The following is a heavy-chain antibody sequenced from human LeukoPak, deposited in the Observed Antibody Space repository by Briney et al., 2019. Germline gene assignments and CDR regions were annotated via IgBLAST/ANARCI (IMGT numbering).Heavy chain of an antibody. CDR3: ASDYGGNSASFFDY. D-gene: IGHD4-23*01. CDR1: GFTFSSYA. J-gene: IGHJ4*02. V-gene: IGHV3-23*01. Sequence: GGSLRLSCAASGFTFSSYAMSWVRQAPGKGLEWVSVISGSGDSTYYADSVKGRFTISRDNSKNTLYLQMNSLRAEDTAVYYCASDYGGNSASFFDYWGQGTLVTVSS. CDR2: ISGSGDST.